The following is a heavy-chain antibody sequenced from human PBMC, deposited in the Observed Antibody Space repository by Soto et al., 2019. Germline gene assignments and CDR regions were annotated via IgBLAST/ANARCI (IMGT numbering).Heavy chain of an antibody. V-gene: IGHV4-31*03. CDR2: IYYSGST. J-gene: IGHJ6*02. D-gene: IGHD2-15*01. CDR1: GGSISSGGYY. Sequence: SETLSLTCTVSGGSISSGGYYWSWIRQHPGKGLEGIGYIYYSGSTYYNPSLKSRVTISVDTSKNQFSLKLSSVTAADTAVYYCARDGCSGGSCYSWGRTNKYYYYGMDVWGQGTKVTVCS. CDR3: ARDGCSGGSCYSWGRTNKYYYYGMDV.